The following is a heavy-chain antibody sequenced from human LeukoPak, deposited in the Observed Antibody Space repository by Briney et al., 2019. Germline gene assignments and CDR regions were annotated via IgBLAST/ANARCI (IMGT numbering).Heavy chain of an antibody. CDR3: ASAGLTYGSGSYFVY. CDR1: GFTFSSYE. D-gene: IGHD3-10*01. Sequence: GGSLRLSCAASGFTFSSYEMNWVRQAPGKGLEWVSYISSSGSTIYYADSVKGRFTISRDNAKNSLYLQMNSLRAEDTALYYCASAGLTYGSGSYFVYWGQGTLVTVSS. J-gene: IGHJ4*02. V-gene: IGHV3-48*03. CDR2: ISSSGSTI.